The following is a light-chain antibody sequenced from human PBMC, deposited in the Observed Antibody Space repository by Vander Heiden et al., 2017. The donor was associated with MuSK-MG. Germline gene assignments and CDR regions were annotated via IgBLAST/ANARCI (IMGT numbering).Light chain of an antibody. V-gene: IGLV3-21*02. J-gene: IGLJ1*01. Sequence: SSVLLLTPPVPAAPGQTARITCGGTSLGRKRVHWYQQKSGQAPRLVLYDDSDRPSGIPERLSGSNSENTATLTINRVEAADEADYFCQVWDSSNDEYVFGPGTKVTVL. CDR1: SLGRKR. CDR3: QVWDSSNDEYV. CDR2: DDS.